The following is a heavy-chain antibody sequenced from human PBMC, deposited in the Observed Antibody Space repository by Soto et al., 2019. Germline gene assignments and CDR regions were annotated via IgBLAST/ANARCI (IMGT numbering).Heavy chain of an antibody. J-gene: IGHJ4*02. CDR3: AKTRGVLAAAFDY. D-gene: IGHD2-15*01. CDR2: ISWNSGSI. V-gene: IGHV3-9*01. Sequence: GGSLRLSCAASGFTFDDYAMHWVRQAPGKGLEWVSGISWNSGSIGYADSVKGRFTISRDNAKNSLYLQMNSLRAEDTALYYCAKTRGVLAAAFDYWGKGTRVTVSS. CDR1: GFTFDDYA.